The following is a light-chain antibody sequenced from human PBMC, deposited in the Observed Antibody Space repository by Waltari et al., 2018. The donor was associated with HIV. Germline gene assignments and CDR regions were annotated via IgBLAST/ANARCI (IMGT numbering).Light chain of an antibody. Sequence: VVIQSPESLAVSVGERATLHFTSNQSLLYNSNKQDYLACYQHKAGQRPRRLIYWASTRGSGVPDRFSGSGSGTDFTLTINSLQAEDVAVYYCQQYFSVPYTFGQGTKLEIK. J-gene: IGKJ2*01. V-gene: IGKV4-1*01. CDR1: QSLLYNSNKQDY. CDR2: WAS. CDR3: QQYFSVPYT.